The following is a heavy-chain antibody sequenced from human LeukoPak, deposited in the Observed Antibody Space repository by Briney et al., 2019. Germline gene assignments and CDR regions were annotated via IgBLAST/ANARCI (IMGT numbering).Heavy chain of an antibody. D-gene: IGHD6-13*01. Sequence: NPSETLSLTCAVSGGSFSGHYWNWIRQPPGKGLEWIGEINHGGSTNYNPSLKSRVTISVDTSQNQFSLRLSSVTAADTAVYYCARGRYVTTRGGAAAGFLDYWGQGTLVTVSS. CDR2: INHGGST. J-gene: IGHJ4*02. V-gene: IGHV4-34*01. CDR1: GGSFSGHY. CDR3: ARGRYVTTRGGAAAGFLDY.